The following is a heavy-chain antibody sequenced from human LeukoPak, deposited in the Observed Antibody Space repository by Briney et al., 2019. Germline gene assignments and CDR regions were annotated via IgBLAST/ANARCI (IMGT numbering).Heavy chain of an antibody. J-gene: IGHJ4*02. CDR1: GGSISSGGYS. D-gene: IGHD4-17*01. V-gene: IGHV4-30-2*01. CDR2: IYHSGST. Sequence: SQTLSLTCAVSGGSISSGGYSWSWIRQPPGKGLEWIGYIYHSGSTYYNPSLKSRVTISVDRSKNRISLKLSSVTAADTAVYYCARSFSGDYPDYWGQGTLVTVSS. CDR3: ARSFSGDYPDY.